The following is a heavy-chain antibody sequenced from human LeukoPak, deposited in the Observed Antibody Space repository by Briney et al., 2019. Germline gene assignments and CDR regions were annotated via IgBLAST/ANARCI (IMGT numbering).Heavy chain of an antibody. D-gene: IGHD6-19*01. CDR2: IYYSGST. J-gene: IGHJ4*02. CDR1: GGSISSYY. CDR3: ARDRRSGWQTSFDY. V-gene: IGHV4-59*01. Sequence: PSETLSLTCTVSGGSISSYYWNWIRQPPGKGLEWIGYIYYSGSTNYNPSLMSRVTISLDTSKNQFPLRLSSVTAADTAVYYCARDRRSGWQTSFDYWGQGTLVTVSS.